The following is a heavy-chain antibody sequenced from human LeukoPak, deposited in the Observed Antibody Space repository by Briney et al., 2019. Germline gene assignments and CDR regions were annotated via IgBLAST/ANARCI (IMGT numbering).Heavy chain of an antibody. J-gene: IGHJ6*02. D-gene: IGHD2-2*01. CDR3: AICSSTSCDPNYYYGMDV. V-gene: IGHV4-34*01. CDR2: VNHSGST. Sequence: PSETLSLTCAVYGGSLSGYYWSWIRQPPGKGLEWIGEVNHSGSTNYNPSLKSRVTISVDTSKNQFSLKLSSVTAADTAVYYCAICSSTSCDPNYYYGMDVWGQGTTVTVSS. CDR1: GGSLSGYY.